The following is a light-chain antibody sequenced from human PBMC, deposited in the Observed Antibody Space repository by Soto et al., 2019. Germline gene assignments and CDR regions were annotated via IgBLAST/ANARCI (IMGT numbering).Light chain of an antibody. J-gene: IGLJ1*01. Sequence: QSVLTQPPSVSGARGQRVTISCTGSSSNIGAGYDVHWYQQLPGTAPKLLIYGNSNRPSGVPDRFSGSKSGTSASLAITGLQAEDEADYYCQSYDSSLSVYYVFGTGTKVTVL. CDR3: QSYDSSLSVYYV. CDR2: GNS. CDR1: SSNIGAGYD. V-gene: IGLV1-40*01.